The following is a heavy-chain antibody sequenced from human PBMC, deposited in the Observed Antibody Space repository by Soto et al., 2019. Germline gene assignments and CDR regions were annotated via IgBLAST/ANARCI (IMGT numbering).Heavy chain of an antibody. Sequence: PSETLSLTCTDSGGSISRCDYCWTWIRQSPGTGLEWIGYISNSGSTGYNPSLKTRLSMSVDRSKNQFTLRLTSVTAADTAVYFCATESGSTYGYFDHWGQGTQVTSPQ. CDR2: ISNSGST. J-gene: IGHJ4*02. D-gene: IGHD5-18*01. CDR3: ATESGSTYGYFDH. CDR1: GGSISRCDYC. V-gene: IGHV4-30-4*01.